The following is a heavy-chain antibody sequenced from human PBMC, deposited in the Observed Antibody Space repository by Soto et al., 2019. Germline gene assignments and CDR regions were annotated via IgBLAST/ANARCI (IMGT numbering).Heavy chain of an antibody. D-gene: IGHD6-19*01. V-gene: IGHV1-58*01. Sequence: SVEVSCQASRFTFTSSAVTWMRQARGQRLEWIGWIVVGSGNTNYAQKFQERVTITRDMSTSTAYMELSSLRSEDTAVYYCAAFSARLGYDYWGQGTLVTVSS. CDR2: IVVGSGNT. CDR1: RFTFTSSA. J-gene: IGHJ4*02. CDR3: AAFSARLGYDY.